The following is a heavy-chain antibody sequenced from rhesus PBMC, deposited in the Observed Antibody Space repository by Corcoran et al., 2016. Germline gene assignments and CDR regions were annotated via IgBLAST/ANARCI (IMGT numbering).Heavy chain of an antibody. CDR2: ISGSSGST. CDR1: GGSISSSNW. Sequence: QVQLQESGPGLVKPSETLSLTCAVSGGSISSSNWWSWIRQPPGKGLEWIGYISGSSGSTYYNPSLKSRVTISKDTSKNQFSLKLSSVTAADTAVYYCAREAVTTFHIDYWGQGVLVTVSS. V-gene: IGHV4S19*01. J-gene: IGHJ4*01. D-gene: IGHD4-23*01. CDR3: AREAVTTFHIDY.